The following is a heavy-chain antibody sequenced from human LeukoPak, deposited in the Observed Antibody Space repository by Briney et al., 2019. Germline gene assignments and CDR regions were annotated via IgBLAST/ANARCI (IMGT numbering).Heavy chain of an antibody. Sequence: PGRSLRLSCAASGFTVSSYGMHWVRQAPGKGLEWVAVIWYDGSNKYYADSVKGRFTISRDNSKNTLYLQMNSLRAEDTAVYYCARDHYYDSSGYLDYWGQGTLVTVSS. CDR3: ARDHYYDSSGYLDY. CDR2: IWYDGSNK. D-gene: IGHD3-22*01. V-gene: IGHV3-33*01. CDR1: GFTVSSYG. J-gene: IGHJ4*02.